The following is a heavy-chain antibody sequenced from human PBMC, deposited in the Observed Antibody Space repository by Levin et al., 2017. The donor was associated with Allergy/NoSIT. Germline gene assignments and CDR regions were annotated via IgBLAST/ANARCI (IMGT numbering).Heavy chain of an antibody. J-gene: IGHJ5*02. CDR1: GGSISSYY. D-gene: IGHD2-15*01. CDR2: IYYSGST. CDR3: ASSKSWYGVVAATNWFDP. V-gene: IGHV4-59*01. Sequence: PSETLSLTCTVSGGSISSYYWSWIRQPPGKGLEWIGYIYYSGSTNYNPSLKSRVTISVDTSKNQFSLKLSSVTAADTAVYYCASSKSWYGVVAATNWFDPWGQGTLVTVSS.